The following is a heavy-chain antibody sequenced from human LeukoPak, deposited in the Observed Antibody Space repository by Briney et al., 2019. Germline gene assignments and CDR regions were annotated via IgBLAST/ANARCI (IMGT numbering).Heavy chain of an antibody. J-gene: IGHJ3*02. D-gene: IGHD6-13*01. CDR2: IIPIFGTA. CDR1: GGTFSSYA. V-gene: IGHV1-69*13. CDR3: ARGTPGMLYSSSWYLSAFDI. Sequence: SVKVSCKASGGTFSSYAISWVRQAPGQGLEWMGGIIPIFGTANYAQKFQGRVTITADESTSTAYMELSSLRSEDTAVYYCARGTPGMLYSSSWYLSAFDIWGQGTMVTVSS.